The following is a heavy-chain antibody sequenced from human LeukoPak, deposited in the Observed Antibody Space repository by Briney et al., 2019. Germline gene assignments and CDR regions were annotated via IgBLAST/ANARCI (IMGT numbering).Heavy chain of an antibody. J-gene: IGHJ4*02. V-gene: IGHV1-18*01. D-gene: IGHD6-6*01. CDR2: ISTYNGNT. CDR1: GYTFNIYG. CDR3: ARSPGVDSSSSEPLDY. Sequence: GASVKVSCTASGYTFNIYGLNWVRQAPGQGLEWMGWISTYNGNTNYAQNLQGRVTMTTDKSTNTAYMELRGLRSDDTAVYYCARSPGVDSSSSEPLDYWGQGTLVTVSS.